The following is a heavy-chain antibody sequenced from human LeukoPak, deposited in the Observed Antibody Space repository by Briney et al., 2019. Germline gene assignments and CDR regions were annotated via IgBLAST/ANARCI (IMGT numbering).Heavy chain of an antibody. Sequence: SVKVSCKASGGTFSSYAISWVRQPAGQGREWMGGSIPIFGTANYAQKFQGRVTIPADESTSTAYMELSSLRSEDTAVYYCARGNDCTDGVCYLDYWGQGTLVTVSS. CDR1: GGTFSSYA. V-gene: IGHV1-69*13. J-gene: IGHJ4*02. D-gene: IGHD2-8*01. CDR3: ARGNDCTDGVCYLDY. CDR2: SIPIFGTA.